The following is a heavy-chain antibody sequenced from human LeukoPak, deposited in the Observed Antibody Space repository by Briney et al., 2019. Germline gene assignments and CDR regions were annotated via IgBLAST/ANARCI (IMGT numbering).Heavy chain of an antibody. Sequence: GGSLRLTCAVSGFSSMHYAMSWVRQAPGKGLESVSSITSSGDDTFYAASVKARFTISIDNTWDTVFLHMNSLRADDTALYYCAFDWGFAYWGQGTLVTVSS. J-gene: IGHJ4*02. CDR2: ITSSGDDT. D-gene: IGHD3-16*01. CDR1: GFSSMHYA. CDR3: AFDWGFAY. V-gene: IGHV3-23*01.